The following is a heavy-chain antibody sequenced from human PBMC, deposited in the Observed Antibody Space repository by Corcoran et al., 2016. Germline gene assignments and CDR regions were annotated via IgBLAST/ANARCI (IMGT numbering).Heavy chain of an antibody. CDR2: IYYSGST. D-gene: IGHD6-13*01. Sequence: QLQLQESGPGLVKPSETLSLTCTVSGGSISSSSYYWGWIRQPPGKGLEWIGSIYYSGSTYYNPSLKSRVTISVDTSKNQFSLKLSPVTAADTAGYYCARKRGSSRYPEAWFDPWGQGTLVTVSS. CDR1: GGSISSSSYY. V-gene: IGHV4-39*07. J-gene: IGHJ5*02. CDR3: ARKRGSSRYPEAWFDP.